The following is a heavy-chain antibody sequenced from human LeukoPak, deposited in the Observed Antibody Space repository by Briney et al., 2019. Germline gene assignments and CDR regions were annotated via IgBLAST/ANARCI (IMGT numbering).Heavy chain of an antibody. CDR2: VYYSGRT. J-gene: IGHJ6*03. V-gene: IGHV4-39*07. CDR1: GGSISSSSYY. D-gene: IGHD2/OR15-2a*01. CDR3: ARVTFHGANYYYYYMDV. Sequence: SETLSLTCTVSGGSISSSSYYWGWIRQSPGKGLEWIGCVYYSGRTYYNPSLKSRVTISIDTSKNQFSLKLSSVTAADTAVYYCARVTFHGANYYYYYMDVWGKGTTVTVSS.